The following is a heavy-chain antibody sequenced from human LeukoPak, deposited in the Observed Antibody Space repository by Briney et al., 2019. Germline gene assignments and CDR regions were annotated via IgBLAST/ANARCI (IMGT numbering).Heavy chain of an antibody. CDR3: ARHNLGEWLVTFDY. J-gene: IGHJ4*02. D-gene: IGHD6-19*01. CDR1: GGSISSYY. CDR2: IYYSGST. Sequence: NTSETLSLTCTVSGGSISSYYWSWTRQPAGKGLEWIGYIYYSGSTNYNPSLKSRVTISVDTSKNQFSLKLSSVTAADPAVYYCARHNLGEWLVTFDYWGQGTLVTVSS. V-gene: IGHV4-59*08.